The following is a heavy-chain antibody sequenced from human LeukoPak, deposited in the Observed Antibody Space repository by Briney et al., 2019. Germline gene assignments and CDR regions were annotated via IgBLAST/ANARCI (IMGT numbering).Heavy chain of an antibody. CDR3: ARAYSSSSGKAYYFDY. J-gene: IGHJ4*02. CDR1: GFTFSSYS. Sequence: SGGSLRLSCAASGFTFSSYSMNWVRQAPGKGLEWVSSISSSSSYIYYADSVKGRFTISRDNAKNSLYLQMNSLRAEDTAVYYWARAYSSSSGKAYYFDYWGQGTLVTVSS. CDR2: ISSSSSYI. D-gene: IGHD6-6*01. V-gene: IGHV3-21*01.